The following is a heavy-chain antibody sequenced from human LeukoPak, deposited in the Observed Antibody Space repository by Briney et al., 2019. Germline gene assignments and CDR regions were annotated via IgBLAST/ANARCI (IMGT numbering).Heavy chain of an antibody. CDR1: GGSITGDPHY. CDR2: VSASGRT. V-gene: IGHV4-61*09. D-gene: IGHD3-22*01. CDR3: ARANYYDSTGCYHDY. Sequence: SETLCLTCTVSGGSITGDPHYWTWIRQSAGEGLEWLGHVSASGRTTYNPSLKSRIAISVDTSKKKFFLRLDSVTAADTAVYYCARANYYDSTGCYHDYWGQGTLVNVSS. J-gene: IGHJ4*02.